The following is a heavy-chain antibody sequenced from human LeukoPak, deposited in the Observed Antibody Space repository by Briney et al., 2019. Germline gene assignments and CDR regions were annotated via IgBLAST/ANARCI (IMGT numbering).Heavy chain of an antibody. CDR1: GFTFSSYA. CDR2: IGGSGSRT. J-gene: IGHJ4*02. CDR3: ASSGGYSGYDYGDY. V-gene: IGHV3-23*01. Sequence: PGGSLRLSCAASGFTFSSYAMSWVRQAPGKGLEWVSGIGGSGSRTYYADSVKGRFTISRDNSKNTLYLQMNSLRAEDTAVYYCASSGGYSGYDYGDYWGQGTLVTVSS. D-gene: IGHD5-12*01.